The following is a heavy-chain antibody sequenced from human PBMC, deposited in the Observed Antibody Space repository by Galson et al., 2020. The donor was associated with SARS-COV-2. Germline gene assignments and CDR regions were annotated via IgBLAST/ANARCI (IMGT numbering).Heavy chain of an antibody. D-gene: IGHD3-10*01. CDR2: ISGSGGST. J-gene: IGHJ4*02. Sequence: SLRLSCAASGFTFSSYAMSWVRQAPGKGLEWVSAISGSGGSTYYADSVKGRFTISRDNSKNTLYLQMNSLRAEDTAVYYCAKDLGSYGSGTRWGQGTLVTVSS. CDR1: GFTFSSYA. V-gene: IGHV3-23*01. CDR3: AKDLGSYGSGTR.